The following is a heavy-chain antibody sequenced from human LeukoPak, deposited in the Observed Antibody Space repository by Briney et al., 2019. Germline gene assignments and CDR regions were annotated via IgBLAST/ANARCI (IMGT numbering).Heavy chain of an antibody. CDR2: ISAYNGNT. CDR3: ARADSSGYYNY. Sequence: ASVKVSCKASGYTFISYGFSWVRQAPGQGLEWMGWISAYNGNTNYAQKLQGRVTMTTDTSTSIAYMELRSLRSEDTAVYYCARADSSGYYNYWGQGTLVTVSS. D-gene: IGHD3-22*01. J-gene: IGHJ4*02. V-gene: IGHV1-18*01. CDR1: GYTFISYG.